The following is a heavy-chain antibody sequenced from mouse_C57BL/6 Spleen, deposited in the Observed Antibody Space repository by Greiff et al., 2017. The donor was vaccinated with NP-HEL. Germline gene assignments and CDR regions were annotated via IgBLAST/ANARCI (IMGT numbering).Heavy chain of an antibody. Sequence: VKLQEPGAELVKPGASVKMSCKASGYTFTSYWITWVKQRPGQGLEWIGDIYPGSGSTNYNEKFKSKATLTVDTSSSTAYMQLSSLTSEDSAVYYCARRDYSNSWFAYWGQGTLVTVSA. J-gene: IGHJ3*01. CDR2: IYPGSGST. CDR1: GYTFTSYW. CDR3: ARRDYSNSWFAY. V-gene: IGHV1-55*01. D-gene: IGHD2-5*01.